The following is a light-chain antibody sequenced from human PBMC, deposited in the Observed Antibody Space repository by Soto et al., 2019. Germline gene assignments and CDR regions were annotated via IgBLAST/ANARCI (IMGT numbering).Light chain of an antibody. CDR2: DAS. Sequence: EIVLTQSPATLSLSPGERATLSCRASQIVSSYLTWYQQKPGQAPRLLIYDASNRATGIPDRFSGSGSGTDFTLTISSVEPEDFAVYYCQHRSNWPPFTFGPGTKVDIK. CDR1: QIVSSY. J-gene: IGKJ3*01. CDR3: QHRSNWPPFT. V-gene: IGKV3-11*01.